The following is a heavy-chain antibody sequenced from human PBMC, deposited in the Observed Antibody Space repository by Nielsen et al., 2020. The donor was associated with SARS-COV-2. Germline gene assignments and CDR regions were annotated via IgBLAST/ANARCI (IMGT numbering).Heavy chain of an antibody. D-gene: IGHD1-26*01. Sequence: SETLSLTCTVSGGSISSGDYYWSWIRQPPGKGLEWIGYIYYSGSTYYNPSLKSRVTISVDTSKNQFSLKLSSVTAADTAVYYCASRIVGATNEYFQHWGQGTLVTVSS. CDR2: IYYSGST. CDR3: ASRIVGATNEYFQH. J-gene: IGHJ1*01. V-gene: IGHV4-30-4*01. CDR1: GGSISSGDYY.